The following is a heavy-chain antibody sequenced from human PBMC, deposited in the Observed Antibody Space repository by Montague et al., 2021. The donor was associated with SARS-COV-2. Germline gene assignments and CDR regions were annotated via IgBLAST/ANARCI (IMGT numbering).Heavy chain of an antibody. D-gene: IGHD3-3*01. V-gene: IGHV4-39*07. Sequence: SETLSLTCTVSGGSISSSSYYWGWIRQPPGKGLEWIGGIYYSGSTYYNPSLKSRVTISVDTSKNQFSLKLSSVTAADTAVYYCARDSAPSITIFGVVIRQQNPRYYYYGMDVWGQGTTVTVSS. J-gene: IGHJ6*02. CDR2: IYYSGST. CDR1: GGSISSSSYY. CDR3: ARDSAPSITIFGVVIRQQNPRYYYYGMDV.